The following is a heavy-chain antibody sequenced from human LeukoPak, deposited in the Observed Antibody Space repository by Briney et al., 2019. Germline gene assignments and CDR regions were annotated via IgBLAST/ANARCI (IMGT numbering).Heavy chain of an antibody. CDR1: GFTFSTYA. J-gene: IGHJ4*02. Sequence: GGSLRLSCAASGFTFSTYAMGWVRQAPGKGLEWVSVIGSGGSTYSADSVTGRFTISRDNSKNTLYLQMNSLRAEDTAVYYCAKVRFGELFFFDYWGQGTLVTVSS. CDR3: AKVRFGELFFFDY. D-gene: IGHD3-10*01. V-gene: IGHV3-23*01. CDR2: IGSGGST.